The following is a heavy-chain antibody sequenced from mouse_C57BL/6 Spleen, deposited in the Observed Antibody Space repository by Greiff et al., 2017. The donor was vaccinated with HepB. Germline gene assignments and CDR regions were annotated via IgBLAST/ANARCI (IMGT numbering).Heavy chain of an antibody. CDR1: GFTFSSYA. Sequence: EVQRVESGGGLVKPGGSLKLSCAASGFTFSSYAMSWVRQTPEKRLEWVATISDGGSYTYYPDNVKGRFTISRDNAKNHLHLQMSHLKSEDTAMYYCARDLEDDWGKGTSVTVAS. CDR3: ARDLEDD. CDR2: ISDGGSYT. J-gene: IGHJ4*01. V-gene: IGHV5-4*01.